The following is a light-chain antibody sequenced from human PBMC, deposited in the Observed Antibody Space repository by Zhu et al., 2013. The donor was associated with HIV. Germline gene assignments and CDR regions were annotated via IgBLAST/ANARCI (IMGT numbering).Light chain of an antibody. Sequence: IQMTQSPSTLPASVGDRVTITCRASQSVSKWVAWYQQKPGKAPKLLIYKASTLESGVPSRFSGSGSGTEFTLTISSLQPDDFATYYCQQHNSYPLTFGGGTKVEIK. CDR3: QQHNSYPLT. CDR1: QSVSKW. CDR2: KAS. J-gene: IGKJ4*01. V-gene: IGKV1-5*03.